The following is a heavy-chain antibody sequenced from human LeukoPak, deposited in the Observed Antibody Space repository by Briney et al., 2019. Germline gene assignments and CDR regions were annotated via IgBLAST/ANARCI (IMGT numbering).Heavy chain of an antibody. V-gene: IGHV3-23*01. D-gene: IGHD3-10*01. CDR1: GFTFSSYA. CDR3: AKGSSSGRPYFFDY. Sequence: PGVSLRLSCAASGFTFSSYAMGWVRQAPGKGLEWFSAISGNSCSDTYYADAVKGRFTISRDNSKTTLYLEMNSLRAEDTAVYYCAKGSSSGRPYFFDYWGQGSLVAVPS. CDR2: ISGNSCSDT. J-gene: IGHJ4*02.